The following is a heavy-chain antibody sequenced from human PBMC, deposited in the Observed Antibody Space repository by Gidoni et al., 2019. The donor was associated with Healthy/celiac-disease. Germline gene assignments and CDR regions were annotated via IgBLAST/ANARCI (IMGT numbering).Heavy chain of an antibody. CDR3: ARRVSDDFWSGYYSSGGWFDP. CDR2: IYFSGST. D-gene: IGHD3-3*01. V-gene: IGHV4-39*01. CDR1: GGSLSSCRSS. Sequence: QLQLQESGPGLVKPSEALSLTCTVAGGSLSSCRSSWGRIRQPPGTGLEWIGSIYFSGSTYYTPSLTSRVTISVDTSKNQFSLNLSSVTAADTAVYYCARRVSDDFWSGYYSSGGWFDPWGQGTLVTVSS. J-gene: IGHJ5*02.